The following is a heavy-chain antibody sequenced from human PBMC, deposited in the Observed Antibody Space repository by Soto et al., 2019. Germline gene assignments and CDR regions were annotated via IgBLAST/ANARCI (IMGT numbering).Heavy chain of an antibody. CDR2: ISDDSSYI. V-gene: IGHV3-21*06. Sequence: GGSLRLSCAASGFMFSAYTMNWVRQAPGKGLEWLSSISDDSSYIDYADSLRGRFTVSRDNARNSLYLQIDSLGVEDTAVYYCSTPYYFNHWGPGTLVTVSS. CDR1: GFMFSAYT. D-gene: IGHD3-16*01. CDR3: STPYYFNH. J-gene: IGHJ1*01.